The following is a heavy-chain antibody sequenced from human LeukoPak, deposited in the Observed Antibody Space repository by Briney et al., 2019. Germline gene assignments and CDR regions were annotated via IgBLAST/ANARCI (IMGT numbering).Heavy chain of an antibody. Sequence: GGSLRLSCAASGFTFSSYSMNWVRQAPGKGLEWVSSISSSSSYIYYADSVKGRFTISRDNAKNSLYLQMNSLRAEDTAVYYCARASSSSWYLNYYYYMDVWGKGTTVTISS. CDR3: ARASSSSWYLNYYYYMDV. V-gene: IGHV3-21*01. CDR2: ISSSSSYI. D-gene: IGHD6-13*01. J-gene: IGHJ6*03. CDR1: GFTFSSYS.